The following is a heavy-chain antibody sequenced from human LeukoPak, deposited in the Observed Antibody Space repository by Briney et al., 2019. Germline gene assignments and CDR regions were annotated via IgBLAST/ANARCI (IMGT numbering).Heavy chain of an antibody. D-gene: IGHD3-10*01. Sequence: TGGSLRLSCAPSGFTFSSFDMHWVRQRPDKGLEWVAFIKFDGSQKYYADSVRGRFTVSRYSSRNMLYLQLDSLRDDDTAVYFCARRLHDSGSYSADYWGQGTLVTVSS. CDR3: ARRLHDSGSYSADY. J-gene: IGHJ4*02. CDR1: GFTFSSFD. CDR2: IKFDGSQK. V-gene: IGHV3-30*02.